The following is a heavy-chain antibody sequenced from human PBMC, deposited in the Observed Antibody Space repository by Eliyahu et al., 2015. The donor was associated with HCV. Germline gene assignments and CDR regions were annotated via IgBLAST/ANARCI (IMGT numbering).Heavy chain of an antibody. CDR1: GGSFSGYY. J-gene: IGHJ6*02. CDR2: INHSGST. CDR3: ARGPGNYYYYYGMDV. V-gene: IGHV4-34*01. Sequence: QVQLQQWGAGLLKPSETLSLTCAVYGGSFSGYYWSWIRQPPGKGLEWIGEINHSGSTNYNPSLKSRVTISVDTSKNQFSLKLSSVTAADTAVYYCARGPGNYYYYYGMDVWGQGTTVTVSS.